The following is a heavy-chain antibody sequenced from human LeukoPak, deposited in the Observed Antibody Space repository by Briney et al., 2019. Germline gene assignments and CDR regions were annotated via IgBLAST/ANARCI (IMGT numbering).Heavy chain of an antibody. V-gene: IGHV4-59*12. J-gene: IGHJ3*02. Sequence: SETLSLTCTVSGGSISSYYWSWIRQPPGKGLEWIGYIYYSGSTNYNPSLKSRVTISVDTSKNQFSLKLSSVTAADTAVYYCARATNSVNDAFDIWGQGTMVTVSS. CDR1: GGSISSYY. CDR3: ARATNSVNDAFDI. CDR2: IYYSGST.